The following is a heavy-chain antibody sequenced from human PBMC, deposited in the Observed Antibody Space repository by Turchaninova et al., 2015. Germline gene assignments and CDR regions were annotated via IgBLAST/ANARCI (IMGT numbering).Heavy chain of an antibody. V-gene: IGHV1-46*01. CDR3: ARDLGGIVGATSDLDY. J-gene: IGHJ4*02. D-gene: IGHD1-26*01. CDR1: GYTFTSYY. CDR2: INPSGGST. Sequence: VQLVQSGAEVQKPGASVTVSCQASGYTFTSYYMHWVRQAPGKGLEWMGIINPSGGSTSYAQKFQGRVTMTRDTSTSTVYMELSSLRSEDTAVYYCARDLGGIVGATSDLDYWGQGTLVTVSS.